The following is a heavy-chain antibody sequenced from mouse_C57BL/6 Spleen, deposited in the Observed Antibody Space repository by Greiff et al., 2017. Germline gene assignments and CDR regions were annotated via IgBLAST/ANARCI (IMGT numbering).Heavy chain of an antibody. CDR2: IHPNSGST. CDR3: GIYYYGSSWDYYAMDY. D-gene: IGHD1-1*01. Sequence: QVQLQQPGAELVKPGASVKLSCKASGYTFTSYWMHWVKQRPGQGLEWIGMIHPNSGSTNYNEKFKSKATLTVDKSSSTAYMQLSSLTSEDSAVYYCGIYYYGSSWDYYAMDYWGQGTSVTVSS. V-gene: IGHV1-64*01. J-gene: IGHJ4*01. CDR1: GYTFTSYW.